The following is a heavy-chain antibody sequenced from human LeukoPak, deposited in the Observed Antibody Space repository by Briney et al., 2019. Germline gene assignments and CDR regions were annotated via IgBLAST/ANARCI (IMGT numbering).Heavy chain of an antibody. J-gene: IGHJ4*02. D-gene: IGHD2-2*01. CDR1: GFTFSSYS. CDR2: ISSSSSYI. Sequence: GGSLRLSCAASGFTFSSYSMNWVRQAPGKGLEWVSSISSSSSYIYYADSVKGQFTISRDNAKNSLYLQMNSLRAEDTAVYYCASGYCSSTSCNVGFGYWGQGTLVTVSS. V-gene: IGHV3-21*01. CDR3: ASGYCSSTSCNVGFGY.